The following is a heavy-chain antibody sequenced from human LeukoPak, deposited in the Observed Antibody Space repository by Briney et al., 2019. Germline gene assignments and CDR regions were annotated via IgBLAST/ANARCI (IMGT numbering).Heavy chain of an antibody. D-gene: IGHD5-24*01. CDR1: GFTVSSNY. V-gene: IGHV3-66*01. J-gene: IGHJ4*02. CDR2: IYRGGTT. Sequence: GGSLRLSCAASGFTVSSNYMSWVPQAPGRGLEWVSVIYRGGTTHNADSVKGRFTISRDNSKNTLYLQMNSLRAEDTAMYYCAREKSRDGDNWPYYFDCWGQGTLVTVSS. CDR3: AREKSRDGDNWPYYFDC.